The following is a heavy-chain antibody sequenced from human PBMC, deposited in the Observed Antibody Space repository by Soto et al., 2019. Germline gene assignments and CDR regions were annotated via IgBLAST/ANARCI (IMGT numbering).Heavy chain of an antibody. V-gene: IGHV3-30-3*01. CDR2: ISYDGGNK. CDR1: GFTFSSYA. CDR3: ARSRVYGGNSAFDY. Sequence: PGGSLRLSCAASGFTFSSYAMHWVRQAPGKGLEWVAVISYDGGNKYYADSVKGRFTISRDNSKNTLYLQMNSLRAEDTAVYYCARSRVYGGNSAFDYWGQGTLVTVSS. D-gene: IGHD4-17*01. J-gene: IGHJ4*02.